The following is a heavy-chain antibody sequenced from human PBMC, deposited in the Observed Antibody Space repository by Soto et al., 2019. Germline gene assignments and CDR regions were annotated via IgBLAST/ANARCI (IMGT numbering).Heavy chain of an antibody. Sequence: QVQLVESGGGVVQPGRSLRLSCAASGFTFSSYGMHWVRQAPGKGLEWVAVISYDGSNKYYADSVKGRFTISRGNSKNTLYLQMNSLRAEDTAVYYCAKEEYYDSSGYYLPNFDYWGQGTLVTVSS. V-gene: IGHV3-30*18. D-gene: IGHD3-22*01. CDR1: GFTFSSYG. J-gene: IGHJ4*02. CDR2: ISYDGSNK. CDR3: AKEEYYDSSGYYLPNFDY.